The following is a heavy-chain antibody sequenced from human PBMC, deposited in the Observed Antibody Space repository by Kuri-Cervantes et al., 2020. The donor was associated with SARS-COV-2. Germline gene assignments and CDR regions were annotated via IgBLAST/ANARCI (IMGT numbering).Heavy chain of an antibody. CDR1: GFTFSNYA. D-gene: IGHD5-18*01. CDR3: AKERTSGYSYGWNYYYYGMDV. J-gene: IGHJ6*02. V-gene: IGHV3-30-3*01. Sequence: GGSLRLSCAASGFTFSNYAMHWVRQAPGKGLEWVAVISYDGSNKYYADSVKGRFTISRDNSKNTVYLQMNSLRAEDTAVYYCAKERTSGYSYGWNYYYYGMDVWGQGTTVTVSS. CDR2: ISYDGSNK.